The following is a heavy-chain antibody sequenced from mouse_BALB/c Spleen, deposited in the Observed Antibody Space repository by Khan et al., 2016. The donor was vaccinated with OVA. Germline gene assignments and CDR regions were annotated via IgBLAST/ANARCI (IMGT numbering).Heavy chain of an antibody. CDR2: ISTYYGDA. V-gene: IGHV1S137*01. CDR1: GYSFTDFT. J-gene: IGHJ3*01. CDR3: TRGGGGDRFLY. Sequence: VQLQESGAELVRPGVSVKISCKGSGYSFTDFTMHWVKQSHAMSLEWIGVISTYYGDADYNQKFKGKATMTVDKSSNTAYMDLARLLSEDSAILCWTRGGGGDRFLYWGQVTLVTVSA.